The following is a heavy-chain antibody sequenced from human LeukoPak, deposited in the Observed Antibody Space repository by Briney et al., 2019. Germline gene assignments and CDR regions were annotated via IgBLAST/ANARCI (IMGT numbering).Heavy chain of an antibody. D-gene: IGHD6-19*01. Sequence: SGTLSLTCAVSGGSISSSNWWSWIRQPPGKGLEWIGYIYYSGSTNYNPSLKSRVTISVDTSKNQFSLKLSSVTAADTSVYYCARTVAGTFSYWGQGTLVTVSS. J-gene: IGHJ4*02. CDR3: ARTVAGTFSY. CDR1: GGSISSSNW. V-gene: IGHV4-59*08. CDR2: IYYSGST.